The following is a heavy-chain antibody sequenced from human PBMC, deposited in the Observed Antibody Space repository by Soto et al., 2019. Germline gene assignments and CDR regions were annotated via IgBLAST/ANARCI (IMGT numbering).Heavy chain of an antibody. J-gene: IGHJ6*03. Sequence: QVQLVQSGAEVKKPGASVKVSCKASGYTFTSYAMHWVRQAPGQRLEWIGWINAGNGNTKYSQKFHGRVTITRDTSASPAYMELSRLRSEDTDVYYCARAPGVGCTNGVCGYYYYYMDVWGKGTTVTVSS. CDR1: GYTFTSYA. D-gene: IGHD2-8*01. CDR2: INAGNGNT. V-gene: IGHV1-3*01. CDR3: ARAPGVGCTNGVCGYYYYYMDV.